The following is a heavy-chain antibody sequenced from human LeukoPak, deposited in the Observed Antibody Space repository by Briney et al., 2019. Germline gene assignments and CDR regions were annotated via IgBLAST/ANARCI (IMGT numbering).Heavy chain of an antibody. V-gene: IGHV3-66*01. Sequence: GGSLRLSCAVSGFSVSSNYMSWVRQAPGKALEWVSVFYTGGNTYYADSVKGRFTISRDNSKNTVFLQVDSLRVEDTALYYCAGNGGWNYFRYWGQGTLVSVSS. J-gene: IGHJ4*02. D-gene: IGHD6-19*01. CDR1: GFSVSSNY. CDR2: FYTGGNT. CDR3: AGNGGWNYFRY.